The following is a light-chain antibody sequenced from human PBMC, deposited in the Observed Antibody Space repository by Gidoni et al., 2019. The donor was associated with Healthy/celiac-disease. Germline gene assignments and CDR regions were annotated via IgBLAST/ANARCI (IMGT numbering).Light chain of an antibody. CDR1: SSNIGNNY. CDR2: DNN. Sequence: QSVLTQPTSVSAAPGPKVTISCSGSSSNIGNNYVSWYQQLPGTAPKLLIYDNNKRPSGIPDRFSGSKSGTSATLGITGLQTGDEADYYCGTCDSSLSAVVFGGGTKLTVL. J-gene: IGLJ2*01. CDR3: GTCDSSLSAVV. V-gene: IGLV1-51*01.